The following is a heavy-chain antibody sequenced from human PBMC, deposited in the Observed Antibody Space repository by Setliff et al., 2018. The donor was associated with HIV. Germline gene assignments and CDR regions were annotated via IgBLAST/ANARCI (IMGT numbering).Heavy chain of an antibody. J-gene: IGHJ4*02. Sequence: LSLTCTVSGNSITRDYQWGWIRQPPGKGLEWLSDISSSATSIYYADSVKGRFTISRDNSKNTLFLQMTSLRAEDTALYFCVKRLAGSNTWYHFDTWGQGTLVTVSS. CDR3: VKRLAGSNTWYHFDT. CDR2: ISSSATSI. V-gene: IGHV3-11*01. D-gene: IGHD6-13*01. CDR1: GNSITRDYQ.